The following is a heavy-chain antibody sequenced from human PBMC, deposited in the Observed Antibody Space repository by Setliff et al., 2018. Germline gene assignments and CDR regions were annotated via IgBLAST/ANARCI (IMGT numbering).Heavy chain of an antibody. J-gene: IGHJ4*02. D-gene: IGHD3-10*01. CDR1: GFTFVNYW. CDR2: VNSDGSST. V-gene: IGHV3-74*01. CDR3: ARDRGSSSLVRGLMRDY. Sequence: GGSLRLSCAASGFTFVNYWMHWVRQAPGKGLVWVSRVNSDGSSTIYADSVKGRFTISRDNAENTLYLQMNSLRPDDTALYYCARDRGSSSLVRGLMRDYWGQGTQVTVSS.